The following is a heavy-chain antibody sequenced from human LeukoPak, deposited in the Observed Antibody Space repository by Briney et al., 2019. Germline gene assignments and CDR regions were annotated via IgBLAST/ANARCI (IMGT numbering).Heavy chain of an antibody. D-gene: IGHD6-19*01. Sequence: GGSLRLSCEASGFTFNIYAMSWVRQAPGKGLEWVSGFSGGGYGTYYADSVKGRFTISRDTSKSTLYLQMNSLRDEDTAVYHCAQVGRAGRSPYFDYWGQGVLVTVSS. CDR2: FSGGGYGT. CDR1: GFTFNIYA. CDR3: AQVGRAGRSPYFDY. V-gene: IGHV3-23*01. J-gene: IGHJ4*02.